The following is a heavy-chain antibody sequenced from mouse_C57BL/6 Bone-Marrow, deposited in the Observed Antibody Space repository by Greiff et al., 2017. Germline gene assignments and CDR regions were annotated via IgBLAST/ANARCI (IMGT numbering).Heavy chain of an antibody. CDR2: INPSNGGT. D-gene: IGHD2-2*01. J-gene: IGHJ3*01. V-gene: IGHV1-53*01. CDR3: ARWDRVTTRGAWFAY. Sequence: QVQLQQPGTELVKPGASVKLSCKASGYTFTSYWMHWVKQRPGQGLEWIRNINPSNGGTNYNEKFKSKATLTVDKSSSTAYMQLSSLTSEDSAVYYWARWDRVTTRGAWFAYWGQGTLVTVSA. CDR1: GYTFTSYW.